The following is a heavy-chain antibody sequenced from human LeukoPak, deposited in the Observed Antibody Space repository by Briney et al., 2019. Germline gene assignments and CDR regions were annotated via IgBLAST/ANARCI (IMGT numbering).Heavy chain of an antibody. V-gene: IGHV3-23*01. CDR1: GFTFSSYA. Sequence: HPGGSLRLSCAASGFTFSSYAMSWVRLAPGKGLEWVSAVSGSGGSTYYADSVKGRFTISRDNSKNTLYLQMNSLRAEDTAVYYCAKVAVAGVYYFDYWGQGTLVTVSS. CDR3: AKVAVAGVYYFDY. J-gene: IGHJ4*02. D-gene: IGHD6-19*01. CDR2: VSGSGGST.